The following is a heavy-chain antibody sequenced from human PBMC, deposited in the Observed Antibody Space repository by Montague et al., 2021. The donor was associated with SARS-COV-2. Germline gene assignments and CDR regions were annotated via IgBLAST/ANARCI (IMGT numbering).Heavy chain of an antibody. J-gene: IGHJ4*02. CDR2: ISSSSSTI. CDR3: ARDLRRGYYGILTGYYRPLDY. V-gene: IGHV3-48*04. Sequence: SLRLSCAASGFTFSSFSMNWVRQAPGKGLEWVLYISSSSSTIYYADSVKGRFTISRDNAKNSLYLQMNSLRAEDTAVYYCARDLRRGYYGILTGYYRPLDYWGQGTLVTVSS. D-gene: IGHD3-9*01. CDR1: GFTFSSFS.